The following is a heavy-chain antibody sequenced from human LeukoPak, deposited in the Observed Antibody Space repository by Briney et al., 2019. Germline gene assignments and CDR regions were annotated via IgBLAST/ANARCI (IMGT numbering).Heavy chain of an antibody. D-gene: IGHD3-10*01. CDR3: TRAVARYYGSGSYQDY. CDR1: GFTFGDYA. CDR2: IRSKAYGGTT. V-gene: IGHV3-49*04. J-gene: IGHJ4*02. Sequence: GGSLRLSCTASGFTFGDYAMSWVRQAPGKGLEWVGFIRSKAYGGTTEYAASVKGRFTISRDDSKSIAYLQMNSLKTEDTAVYYCTRAVARYYGSGSYQDYWGQGTLVTVSS.